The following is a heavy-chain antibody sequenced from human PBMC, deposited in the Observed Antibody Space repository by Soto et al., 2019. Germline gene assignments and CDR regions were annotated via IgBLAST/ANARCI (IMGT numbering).Heavy chain of an antibody. CDR3: ARAGVVSSTRDVDY. CDR1: GGTFSSYA. J-gene: IGHJ4*02. V-gene: IGHV1-69*01. Sequence: QVQLVQSGAEVKKPGSSVKVSCKASGGTFSSYAFNWVRQAPGQGLEWMGGIIPIFGTANYAQKFQGRVTITADESTSTAYMDLSSLTSDDTAVYYCARAGVVSSTRDVDYWGQGTLVTVSS. D-gene: IGHD2-15*01. CDR2: IIPIFGTA.